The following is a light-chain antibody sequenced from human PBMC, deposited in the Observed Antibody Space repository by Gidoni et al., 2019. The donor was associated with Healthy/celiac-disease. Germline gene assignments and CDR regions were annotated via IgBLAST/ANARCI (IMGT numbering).Light chain of an antibody. CDR2: SNN. V-gene: IGLV1-47*02. CDR1: SSNIGSNS. CDR3: AAWDDSLSGVV. Sequence: QSVLPQPPSAFGTPGQRVTISCSGSSSNIGSNSVYWYQQLPGTAPKLLNYSNNQRPSGVPDRFSGSKSGTSASLAISGLRSEDEADYYCAAWDDSLSGVVFGGGTKLTVL. J-gene: IGLJ2*01.